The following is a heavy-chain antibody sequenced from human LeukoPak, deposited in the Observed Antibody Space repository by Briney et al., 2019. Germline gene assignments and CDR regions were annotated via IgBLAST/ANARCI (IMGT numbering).Heavy chain of an antibody. Sequence: GGSLRLSCEASGFTFSNYAMSWVRQAPGKGLEWVSGISGSGGTTYYADSVKGRFSISRDNSKNTLSLQMNSLRADDTAIYYCANGWGNRYFDHWGQGTLVIVSS. D-gene: IGHD7-27*01. CDR2: ISGSGGTT. J-gene: IGHJ4*02. V-gene: IGHV3-23*01. CDR3: ANGWGNRYFDH. CDR1: GFTFSNYA.